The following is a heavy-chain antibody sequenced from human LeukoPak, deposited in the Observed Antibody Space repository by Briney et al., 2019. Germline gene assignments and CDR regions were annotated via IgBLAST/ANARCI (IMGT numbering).Heavy chain of an antibody. Sequence: GGSLRLSCAASGFTFSSYSMNWVRQAPGKGLEWVSSISSSSSYIYYADSVKGRFTISRDNAKNSLYLQMNSLRAEDTAVYYCAGVAYGDYLNTLDYWGQGTLVTVSS. CDR1: GFTFSSYS. D-gene: IGHD4-17*01. V-gene: IGHV3-21*01. CDR3: AGVAYGDYLNTLDY. J-gene: IGHJ4*02. CDR2: ISSSSSYI.